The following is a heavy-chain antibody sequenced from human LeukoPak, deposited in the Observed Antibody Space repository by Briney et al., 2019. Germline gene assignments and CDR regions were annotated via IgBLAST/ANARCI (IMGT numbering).Heavy chain of an antibody. CDR2: INGDGSST. CDR3: VRWSYSSTSS. V-gene: IGHV3-74*01. D-gene: IGHD6-13*01. J-gene: IGHJ4*02. Sequence: PGGSLRLSCAASGFTFSSYWMHWVRQTPGKGLVWVSRINGDGSSTSYADSVKGRFTISRDNAKNTLYLQMNSLRAEDTAAYHCVRWSYSSTSSWGQGTLVTVSS. CDR1: GFTFSSYW.